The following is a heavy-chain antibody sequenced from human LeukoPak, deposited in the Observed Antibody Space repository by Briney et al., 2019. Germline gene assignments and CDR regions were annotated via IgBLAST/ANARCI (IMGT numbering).Heavy chain of an antibody. V-gene: IGHV4-4*09. CDR3: ARHGSTISPLRGV. Sequence: SETLSLTCTLSGGSISNYYWSWIQQPPGKGLEWIGYIYTSGSTNYNPSLKSRVTISVDTSKNQFSLKLSSVTAADTAVYYCARHGSTISPLRGVWGKGTTVTVSS. CDR1: GGSISNYY. CDR2: IYTSGST. D-gene: IGHD2-15*01. J-gene: IGHJ6*04.